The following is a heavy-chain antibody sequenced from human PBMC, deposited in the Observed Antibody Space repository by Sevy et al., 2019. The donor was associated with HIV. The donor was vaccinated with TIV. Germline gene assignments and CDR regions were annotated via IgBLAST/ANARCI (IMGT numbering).Heavy chain of an antibody. CDR3: AREDGTKPHDY. CDR2: LSFGCGKI. V-gene: IGHV3-23*01. CDR1: GFPFNIYS. J-gene: IGHJ4*02. Sequence: GGSLRLSCATSGFPFNIYSMSWVRQAPGKGLEWVSTLSFGCGKINYADSVKGRFTISIDNSENTLYLEMNSLRAEDTALYFCAREDGTKPHDYWGRGTLVTVSS. D-gene: IGHD2-8*01.